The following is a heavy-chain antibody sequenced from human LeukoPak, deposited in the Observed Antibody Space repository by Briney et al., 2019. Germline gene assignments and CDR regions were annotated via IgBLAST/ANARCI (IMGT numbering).Heavy chain of an antibody. V-gene: IGHV3-7*01. Sequence: GGSLRLSCAASRFTFSSYWMSWVRQAPGRGGEWVANIKQDESEKYSVDSATGRFNISRDNATTTLYLPLNSLTANATAVYSCARDRANDFNSYFFDYWGKGIMVTVSS. J-gene: IGHJ4*01. CDR1: RFTFSSYW. CDR3: ARDRANDFNSYFFDY. CDR2: IKQDESEK. D-gene: IGHD2-21*02.